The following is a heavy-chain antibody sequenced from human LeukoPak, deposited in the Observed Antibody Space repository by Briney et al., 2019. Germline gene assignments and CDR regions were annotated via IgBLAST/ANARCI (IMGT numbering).Heavy chain of an antibody. CDR2: ITSSSSYR. D-gene: IGHD1-26*01. CDR1: GLTFSSYS. Sequence: GGSLRLSCAASGLTFSSYSMNWVRQAPGKGLEWVSSITSSSSYRYYADSVKGRFTISRDNAKSSLYLQMNSLRAEDTAVYYCAKDESKDGWELLRLDYWGQGTLVTVSS. J-gene: IGHJ4*02. V-gene: IGHV3-21*01. CDR3: AKDESKDGWELLRLDY.